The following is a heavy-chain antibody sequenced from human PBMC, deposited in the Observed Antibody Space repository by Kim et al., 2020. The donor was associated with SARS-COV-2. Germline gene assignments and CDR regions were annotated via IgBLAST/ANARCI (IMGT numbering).Heavy chain of an antibody. CDR3: ARDRGYCTNGVCPDDAFDI. V-gene: IGHV1-2*06. J-gene: IGHJ3*02. D-gene: IGHD2-8*01. CDR2: INPNSGGT. CDR1: GYTFTGYY. Sequence: ASVKVSCKASGYTFTGYYMHWVRQAPGQGLEWMGRINPNSGGTNYAQKFQGRVTMTRYTSISTAYMELSRLRSDDTAVYYCARDRGYCTNGVCPDDAFDIWGQGTMVTVSS.